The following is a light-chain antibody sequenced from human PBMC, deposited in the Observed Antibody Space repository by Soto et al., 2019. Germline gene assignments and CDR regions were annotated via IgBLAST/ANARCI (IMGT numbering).Light chain of an antibody. Sequence: EIILTQSPASLSVSPGERATLSCRASQSVNNNLAWYQQKPGQAPRLLIYGASTRATGIPGRFRGSGSGTEFTLTITSLQSEDFAVDFCQQYNNLPPHTLGQGTKLEIK. V-gene: IGKV3-15*01. CDR1: QSVNNN. J-gene: IGKJ2*01. CDR2: GAS. CDR3: QQYNNLPPHT.